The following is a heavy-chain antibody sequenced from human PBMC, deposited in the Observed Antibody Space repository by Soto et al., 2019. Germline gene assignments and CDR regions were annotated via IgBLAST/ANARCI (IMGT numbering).Heavy chain of an antibody. V-gene: IGHV4-34*01. J-gene: IGHJ6*03. CDR1: GGSFSGYY. CDR3: ARGGTPSTYCSSTSCYEFYYYYMDV. Sequence: PSETLSLTCAVYGGSFSGYYWSWIRQPPGKGLEWIGEINHSGSTNYNPSLKSRVTISVDTSKNQFSLKLSSVTAADTAVYYCARGGTPSTYCSSTSCYEFYYYYMDVWGKGTTVTVSS. D-gene: IGHD2-2*01. CDR2: INHSGST.